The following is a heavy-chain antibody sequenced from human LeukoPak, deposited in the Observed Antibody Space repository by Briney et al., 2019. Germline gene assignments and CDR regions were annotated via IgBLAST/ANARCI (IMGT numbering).Heavy chain of an antibody. CDR3: ARGHALDGFDI. CDR1: GFTFSHYG. V-gene: IGHV3-7*01. J-gene: IGHJ3*02. CDR2: IKQDGSEK. Sequence: GRSLRLSCAASGFTFSHYGMQWVRQAPGKGPEWVANIKQDGSEKYYVDSVKGRFTISRDNVRNSLYLQMNSLRAEDTAVYYCARGHALDGFDIWGQGTMVTVSS.